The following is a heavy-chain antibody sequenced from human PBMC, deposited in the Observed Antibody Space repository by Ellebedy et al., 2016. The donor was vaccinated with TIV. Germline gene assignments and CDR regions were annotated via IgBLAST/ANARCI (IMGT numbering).Heavy chain of an antibody. Sequence: GGSLRLXXAASGFSPSNPFMSWIRQAPGKGLEWVSTLTADGRSTYFADSVKGRFTISRDNSKNTVYLQMNSLRSEDTAVYYCRPGHYSDAWGQGTLVTVSS. CDR2: LTADGRST. CDR3: RPGHYSDA. V-gene: IGHV3-23*01. CDR1: GFSPSNPF. J-gene: IGHJ4*02.